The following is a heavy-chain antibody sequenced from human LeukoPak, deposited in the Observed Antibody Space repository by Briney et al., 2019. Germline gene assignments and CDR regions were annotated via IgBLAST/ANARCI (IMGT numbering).Heavy chain of an antibody. Sequence: PGGSLRLSCAASGFTFSNYWINWVRQAPGRGLEWVANINQDGSEKSFVDSVKGRFIISRDNAKSSLYLQMNSLRAEDTAVYYCARSNWFDPWGQGTLVTVSS. V-gene: IGHV3-7*01. J-gene: IGHJ5*02. CDR2: INQDGSEK. CDR3: ARSNWFDP. CDR1: GFTFSNYW.